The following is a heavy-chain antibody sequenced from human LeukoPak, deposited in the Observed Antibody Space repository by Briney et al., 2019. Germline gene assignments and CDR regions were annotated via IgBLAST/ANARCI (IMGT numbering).Heavy chain of an antibody. Sequence: SETLSLTCTVSGGSISSYYWSWIRQPPGKGLEWIGHIYGSGSTNYNASLKSRVTLSVDTSKNQFSLRLSSVTAADTAVYYCAREGTSGTHLNWFDPWGQGTLVTVSS. CDR3: AREGTSGTHLNWFDP. CDR1: GGSISSYY. V-gene: IGHV4-59*01. CDR2: IYGSGST. J-gene: IGHJ5*02. D-gene: IGHD1-1*01.